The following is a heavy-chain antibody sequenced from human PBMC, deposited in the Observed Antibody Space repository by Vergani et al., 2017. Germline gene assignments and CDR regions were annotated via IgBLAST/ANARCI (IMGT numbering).Heavy chain of an antibody. Sequence: EVQLVESGGGLVKPGGSLRLSCAASGFTFSSYSMNWVRQAPGKGLEWVSSISSSSSYIYYADSVKGRFTISRDNAKNSLYLQMNSLRAEDTAVYYCAGRIIVGATDWFDPWGQGSLVTVSS. CDR1: GFTFSSYS. V-gene: IGHV3-21*01. J-gene: IGHJ5*02. CDR2: ISSSSSYI. CDR3: AGRIIVGATDWFDP. D-gene: IGHD1-26*01.